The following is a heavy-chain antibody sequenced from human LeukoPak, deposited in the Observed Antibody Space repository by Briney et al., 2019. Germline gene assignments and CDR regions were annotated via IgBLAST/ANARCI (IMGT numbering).Heavy chain of an antibody. D-gene: IGHD3-22*01. CDR1: GFTFSDYY. Sequence: GGSLRLSCAASGFTFSDYYMSWIRQAPGKGLEWISYISSSGSTTVYADSVKGRFTISRDNAKNSLYLQMNSLRAEDTAVYYCARGVGNYRYYFDFWGQGTLVTVSS. J-gene: IGHJ4*02. CDR3: ARGVGNYRYYFDF. CDR2: ISSSGSTT. V-gene: IGHV3-11*04.